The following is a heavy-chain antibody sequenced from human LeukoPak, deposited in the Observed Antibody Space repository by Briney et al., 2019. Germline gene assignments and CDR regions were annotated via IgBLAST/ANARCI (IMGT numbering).Heavy chain of an antibody. V-gene: IGHV4-30-2*01. CDR3: ASGTECGGDCYSL. J-gene: IGHJ4*02. CDR2: IYHSGST. D-gene: IGHD2-21*02. CDR1: GGSLSSGGYS. Sequence: SQTLSPTPAVPGGSLSSGGYSWSWIRQPPGKGLEWIGYIYHSGSTYYNPSLKSRVTISVDRSKNQFSLKLSSVTAADTAVYYCASGTECGGDCYSLWGQGTLVTVSS.